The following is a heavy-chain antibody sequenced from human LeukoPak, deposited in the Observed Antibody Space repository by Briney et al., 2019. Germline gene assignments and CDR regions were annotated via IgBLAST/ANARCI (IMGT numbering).Heavy chain of an antibody. CDR2: MNPNSGNT. V-gene: IGHV1-8*01. J-gene: IGHJ4*02. D-gene: IGHD4-17*01. CDR3: ARLTTTVTTDGGVRIDY. CDR1: GYTFTSYD. Sequence: GASVKVSCKGSGYTFTSYDINWVRQATGQGLEWMGWMNPNSGNTGYAQKFQGRVTMTRNTSISTAYMELSSLRSEDTAVYYCARLTTTVTTDGGVRIDYWGQGTLVTVSS.